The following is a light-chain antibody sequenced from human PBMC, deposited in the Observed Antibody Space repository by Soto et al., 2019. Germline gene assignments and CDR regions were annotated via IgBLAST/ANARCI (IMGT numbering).Light chain of an antibody. CDR2: KTS. J-gene: IGKJ4*01. CDR3: QQSHTPPLT. Sequence: GDSVTITCRASHDISTFLAWYQQKPGKAPKLLIYKTSDLESGVPSRFSGSGSGTDFTLTISSLHPEDFATYFCQQSHTPPLTFGGGTKVDIK. CDR1: HDISTF. V-gene: IGKV1-39*01.